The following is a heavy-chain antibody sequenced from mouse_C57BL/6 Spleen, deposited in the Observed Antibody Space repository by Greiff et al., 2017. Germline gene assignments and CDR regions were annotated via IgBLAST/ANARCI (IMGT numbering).Heavy chain of an antibody. CDR1: GFTFSNYW. Sequence: EVKLVESGGGLVQPGGSMKLSCVASGFTFSNYWMNWVRQSPEKGLEWVAQIRLKSDNYATHYAESVKGRFTISRDDSKSSVYLQMNNLRAEDTGIYYCTSDGYDGFAYWGQGTLVTVSA. V-gene: IGHV6-3*01. J-gene: IGHJ3*01. D-gene: IGHD2-2*01. CDR3: TSDGYDGFAY. CDR2: IRLKSDNYAT.